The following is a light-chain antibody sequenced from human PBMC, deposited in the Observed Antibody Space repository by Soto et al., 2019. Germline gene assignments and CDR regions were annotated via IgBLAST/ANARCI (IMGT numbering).Light chain of an antibody. CDR3: QQYENLPT. CDR1: QNINNY. J-gene: IGKJ5*01. V-gene: IGKV1-33*01. CDR2: DAS. Sequence: DIQVTQNTSSLSASVGDRVTITFQASQNINNYLNWYQQKPGRAPKLLIYDASNLEAGVPSRFRGSGSGTDFTFTISRLQPEDIATYYCQQYENLPTFGQGTRLEIK.